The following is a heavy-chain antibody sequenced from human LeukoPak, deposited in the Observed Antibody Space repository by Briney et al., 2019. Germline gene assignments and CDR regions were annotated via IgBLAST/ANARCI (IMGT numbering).Heavy chain of an antibody. CDR1: GYTFTSYG. Sequence: ASVKVSCKASGYTFTSYGISWVRQAPGQGLEWMGWISAYNGNTNYAQKLQGRVTMTTDTSTSTAYRELRSLRSDDTAAYCYARCLMSRTYYSSYMDVWGKGTTVTVSS. CDR2: ISAYNGNT. V-gene: IGHV1-18*01. CDR3: ARCLMSRTYYSSYMDV. D-gene: IGHD3-16*01. J-gene: IGHJ6*03.